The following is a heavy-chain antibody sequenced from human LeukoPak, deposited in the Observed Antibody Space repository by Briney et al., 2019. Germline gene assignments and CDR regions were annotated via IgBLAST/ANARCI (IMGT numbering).Heavy chain of an antibody. CDR3: ARDGGYSTGWAYFDY. J-gene: IGHJ4*02. Sequence: PGGSLRLSCAASGFSFSNYGMSWVRQAPGKGLEWVSDINWNGARTGYADSVKGRFTISRDNAKNSLYLQMNSLRAEDTALYYCARDGGYSTGWAYFDYWGQGTLVTVSS. CDR1: GFSFSNYG. CDR2: INWNGART. D-gene: IGHD6-19*01. V-gene: IGHV3-20*04.